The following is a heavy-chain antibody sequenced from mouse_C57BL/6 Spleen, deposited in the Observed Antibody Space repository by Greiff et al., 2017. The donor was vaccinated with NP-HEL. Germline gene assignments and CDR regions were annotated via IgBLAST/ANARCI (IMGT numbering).Heavy chain of an antibody. V-gene: IGHV5-9*01. Sequence: EVQLVESGGGLVKPGGSLKLSCAASGFTFSSYTMSWVRQTPEKRLEWVATISGGGGNTYYPDSVKGRFTISRDNAKNTLYLQMSSLRSEDTALYYCARHETAHWYFDVWGTGTTVTVSS. CDR3: ARHETAHWYFDV. CDR2: ISGGGGNT. D-gene: IGHD1-2*01. J-gene: IGHJ1*03. CDR1: GFTFSSYT.